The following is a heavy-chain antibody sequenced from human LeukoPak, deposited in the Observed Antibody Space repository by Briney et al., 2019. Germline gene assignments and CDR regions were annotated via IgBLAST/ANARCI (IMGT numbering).Heavy chain of an antibody. CDR1: GYTFTDYH. J-gene: IGHJ4*02. Sequence: ASVKVSCTASGYTFTDYHMHWVRQAPGQGLEWMGWINPNSGGTNYAQKFQGRVSMTSDKTTSTAYMQLSRLRSDDTAVHYCLTVYSFWDYWGQGTLVTVSS. CDR3: LTVYSFWDY. D-gene: IGHD3-3*01. CDR2: INPNSGGT. V-gene: IGHV1-2*02.